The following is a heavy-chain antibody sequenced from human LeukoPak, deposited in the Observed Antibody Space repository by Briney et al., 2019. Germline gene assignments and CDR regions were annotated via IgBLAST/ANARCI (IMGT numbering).Heavy chain of an antibody. V-gene: IGHV1-69*13. Sequence: SVKVSCKASGYTFTSYYMHWVRQAPGQGLEWMGGIIPIFGTANYAQKFQGRVTITADESTSTAYMELSSLRSEDTAVYYCARRITMVRGGYNWFDPWGQGTLVTVSS. CDR1: GYTFTSYY. J-gene: IGHJ5*02. D-gene: IGHD3-10*01. CDR2: IIPIFGTA. CDR3: ARRITMVRGGYNWFDP.